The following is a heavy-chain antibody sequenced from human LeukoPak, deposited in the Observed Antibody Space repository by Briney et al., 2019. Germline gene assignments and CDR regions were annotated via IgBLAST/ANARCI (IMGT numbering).Heavy chain of an antibody. CDR3: ARLFGIVGANNWFDP. CDR1: GCSIRSYY. Sequence: PSETLSLTCTVSGCSIRSYYWSWIRQPPGKGLEWIGYIHYSGSTNYNPSLKSRVTISVDTSKNQFSLKLSSVTAADTAVYFCARLFGIVGANNWFDPWGQGTLVTVSS. V-gene: IGHV4-59*08. CDR2: IHYSGST. J-gene: IGHJ5*02. D-gene: IGHD1-26*01.